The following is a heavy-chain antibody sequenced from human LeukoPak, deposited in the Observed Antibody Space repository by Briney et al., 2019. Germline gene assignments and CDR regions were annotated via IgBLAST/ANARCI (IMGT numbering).Heavy chain of an antibody. J-gene: IGHJ4*02. V-gene: IGHV3-73*01. CDR2: IRSKANSYAT. D-gene: IGHD1-7*01. CDR1: GFTFSGSA. CDR3: TTNWNYLTLYYFDY. Sequence: GGSLKLSCAASGFTFSGSAMHWVRQASGKGLEWVGRIRSKANSYATASAASVKGRFTISRDDSKNTAYLQMNSLKTEDTAVYYCTTNWNYLTLYYFDYWGQGTLVTVSS.